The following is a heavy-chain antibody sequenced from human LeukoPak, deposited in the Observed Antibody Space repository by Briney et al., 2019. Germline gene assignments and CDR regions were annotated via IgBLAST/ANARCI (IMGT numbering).Heavy chain of an antibody. D-gene: IGHD1-14*01. CDR3: AKDLGYRKYYFYYGMDV. CDR2: ISWNGGSI. Sequence: GGSLRLSCVGTGFNFSDYAMHWVRQVPGTGLEWVSGISWNGGSIAYADSVKGRFTISRDSAKHSLHLEMSSLRAEDTALYYCAKDLGYRKYYFYYGMDVWGQGTTVTVSS. CDR1: GFNFSDYA. J-gene: IGHJ6*02. V-gene: IGHV3-9*01.